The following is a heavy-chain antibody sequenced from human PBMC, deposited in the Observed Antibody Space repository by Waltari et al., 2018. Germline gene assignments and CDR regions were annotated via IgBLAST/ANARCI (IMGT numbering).Heavy chain of an antibody. J-gene: IGHJ6*02. D-gene: IGHD5-18*01. CDR3: ARVEASSYGYPYYYYYGMDV. CDR1: GLTFSSYG. V-gene: IGHV3-33*01. CDR2: IWYDGSNK. Sequence: QVQLVESGGGVVQPGRSLRLSCAASGLTFSSYGMHWVGQAPGKGLGWVAVIWYDGSNKYYADSVKGRFTISRDNSKNTLYLQMNSLRAEDTAVYYCARVEASSYGYPYYYYYGMDVWGQGTTVTVSS.